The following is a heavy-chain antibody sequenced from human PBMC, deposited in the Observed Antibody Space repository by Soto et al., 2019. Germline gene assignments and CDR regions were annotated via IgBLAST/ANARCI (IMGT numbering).Heavy chain of an antibody. CDR2: IFHSGTT. V-gene: IGHV4-4*02. CDR3: AHRPIVGAAI. D-gene: IGHD1-26*01. J-gene: IGHJ4*02. CDR1: GGSISNSNW. Sequence: QVQLQESGPGLVKPSGTLSLTCAVFGGSISNSNWWTWVRQPPGKGLDWIGEIFHSGTTNSNSSLMGRVTISVDKDNNQFSLKLSSVTAADTAVYYCAHRPIVGAAIWGQGTLVTVSS.